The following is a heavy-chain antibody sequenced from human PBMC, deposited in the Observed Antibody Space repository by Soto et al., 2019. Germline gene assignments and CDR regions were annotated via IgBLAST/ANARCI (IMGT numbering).Heavy chain of an antibody. J-gene: IGHJ6*02. CDR3: ARVGTSYARRGLDV. CDR2: IYYSGST. D-gene: IGHD7-27*01. CDR1: GGAIDSGGYY. V-gene: IGHV4-31*03. Sequence: PSETLSLTCNVSGGAIDSGGYYWCWIRQHPGKGLEWIGYIYYSGSTYYNPSLKSRVSITIDTSKNQFSLELISVTAADTAVYYCARVGTSYARRGLDVWGQGPKVTFSS.